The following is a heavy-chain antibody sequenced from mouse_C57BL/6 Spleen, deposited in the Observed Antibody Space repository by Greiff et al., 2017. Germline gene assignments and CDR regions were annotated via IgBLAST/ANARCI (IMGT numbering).Heavy chain of an antibody. J-gene: IGHJ1*03. CDR2: INYNGSST. V-gene: IGHV5-16*01. Sequence: VQLKESEGGLVQPGSSMKLSCTASGFTFSDYYMAWVRQVPEKGLEWVANINYNGSSTYYLDSLKSSFIISRANAKNILYLQRSSLKSEDTATYYCARAAYYYGSRYFDVWGTGTTVTVSS. CDR3: ARAAYYYGSRYFDV. CDR1: GFTFSDYY. D-gene: IGHD1-1*01.